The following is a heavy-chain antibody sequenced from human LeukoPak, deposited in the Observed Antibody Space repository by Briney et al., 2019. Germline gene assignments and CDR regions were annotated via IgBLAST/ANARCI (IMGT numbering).Heavy chain of an antibody. CDR3: ASGQQHPVRFDY. Sequence: GRSLRLSCAASGFTFSSYAMHWVRQAPGKGLEWVVVISYDGSNKYYADSVKGRFTISRDNSKNTLYLQVNSLRAEDTAVYYCASGQQHPVRFDYWGQGTLVTVSS. CDR2: ISYDGSNK. CDR1: GFTFSSYA. J-gene: IGHJ4*02. V-gene: IGHV3-30*04. D-gene: IGHD3-10*01.